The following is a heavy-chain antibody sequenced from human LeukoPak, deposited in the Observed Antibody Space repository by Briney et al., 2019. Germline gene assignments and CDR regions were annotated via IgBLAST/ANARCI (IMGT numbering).Heavy chain of an antibody. CDR1: GFTFSSYA. V-gene: IGHV3-23*01. CDR2: ISGSGGST. CDR3: VVRGWMVIGYHFDY. J-gene: IGHJ4*02. D-gene: IGHD6-19*01. Sequence: GGSLRLSCAASGFTFSSYAMSWVRQAPGAGLEWVSAISGSGGSTYYADSVKGRFTISRDNSKNTLYLQMNRLRAEDTAVYYCVVRGWMVIGYHFDYWGQGTLVTVSS.